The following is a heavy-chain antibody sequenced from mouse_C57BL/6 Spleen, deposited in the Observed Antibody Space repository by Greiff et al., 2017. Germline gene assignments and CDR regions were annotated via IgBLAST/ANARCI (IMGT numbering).Heavy chain of an antibody. D-gene: IGHD2-4*01. Sequence: VQLQQSGPELVKPGASVKISCKASGYAFSSSWMNWVKQRPGKGLEWIGRIYPGDGDTNYNGKFKGKATLTADKSSSTAYMQLSSLTSEDSAVYSCAAPYYDYDGFAYWGQGTLVTVSA. V-gene: IGHV1-82*01. CDR2: IYPGDGDT. CDR1: GYAFSSSW. CDR3: AAPYYDYDGFAY. J-gene: IGHJ3*01.